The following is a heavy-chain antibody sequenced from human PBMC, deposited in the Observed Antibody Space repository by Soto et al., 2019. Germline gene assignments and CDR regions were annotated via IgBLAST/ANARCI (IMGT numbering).Heavy chain of an antibody. V-gene: IGHV4-39*01. CDR2: IYYSGST. J-gene: IGHJ4*02. D-gene: IGHD6-13*01. CDR3: ARQKIAAAGTFDY. CDR1: GGSISSSSYY. Sequence: QLQLQESGPGLVKPSETLSLTCTVSGGSISSSSYYWGWIRQPPGKGLEWIGSIYYSGSTYYNPSLKSRVTIYVDTSKNQFSLKLSSVTAADTAVYYCARQKIAAAGTFDYWGQGTLVTVSS.